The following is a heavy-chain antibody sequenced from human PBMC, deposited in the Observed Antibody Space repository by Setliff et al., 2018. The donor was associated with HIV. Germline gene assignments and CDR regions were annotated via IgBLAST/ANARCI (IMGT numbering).Heavy chain of an antibody. J-gene: IGHJ6*03. V-gene: IGHV4-61*02. CDR3: ARRGYSYVERVYYYYMDV. CDR2: IYTSGST. D-gene: IGHD5-18*01. CDR1: GGSISSGSHY. Sequence: PSETLSLTCTVSGGSISSGSHYWSWIRQPAGKGLEWIGLIYTSGSTNYNPSLKSRVTISVDTSKNQISLKLSSVTAADTAMYYCARRGYSYVERVYYYYMDVWDKGTTVTVSS.